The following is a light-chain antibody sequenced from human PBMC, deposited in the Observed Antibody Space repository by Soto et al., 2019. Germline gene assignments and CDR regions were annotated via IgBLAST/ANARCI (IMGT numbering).Light chain of an antibody. V-gene: IGLV1-40*01. CDR2: DNS. CDR3: QSYDSSLSGVV. J-gene: IGLJ2*01. CDR1: SSDIGAGYD. Sequence: QPVLTQPPSVSGAPGQRVTISFTWSSSDIGAGYDVHWYQQLPGTAPKLLIYDNSNRPSGVPDRFSGSKSGTSASLAITGLQAEDEADYYCQSYDSSLSGVVFGGGTQLTVL.